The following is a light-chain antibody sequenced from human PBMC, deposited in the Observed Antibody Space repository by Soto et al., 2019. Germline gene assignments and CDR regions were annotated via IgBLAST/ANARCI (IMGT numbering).Light chain of an antibody. CDR3: SSYAGSNNLL. J-gene: IGLJ2*01. V-gene: IGLV2-8*01. Sequence: QSALTQPPSASGSPGQSVTISCTGSSSDVGGYNYVSWYQQHPGKAPKLMIYEVTKRPSGVPDRFSSSKSGNTASLTVSGLQAEDEADYYCSSYAGSNNLLFGGGTKLTV. CDR1: SSDVGGYNY. CDR2: EVT.